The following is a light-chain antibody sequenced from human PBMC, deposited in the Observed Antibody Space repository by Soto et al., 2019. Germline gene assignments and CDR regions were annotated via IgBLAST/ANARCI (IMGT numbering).Light chain of an antibody. CDR1: QSISSW. J-gene: IGKJ3*01. CDR3: QQSFT. CDR2: KAS. V-gene: IGKV1-5*03. Sequence: DIQMTQSPSTLSASVGDRVTITCRASQSISSWLAWYQQKPGKAPKLLIYKASSLESGVPSRFSCSGSGTEFTLTLSSLQPDDFATYYCQQSFTFGPGTKVDIK.